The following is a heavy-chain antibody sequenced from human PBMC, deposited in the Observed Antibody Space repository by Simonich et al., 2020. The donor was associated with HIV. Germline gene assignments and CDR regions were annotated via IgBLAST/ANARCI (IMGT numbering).Heavy chain of an antibody. CDR1: GGSFSGNY. Sequence: QVQLQQWGAGLLKPSETLSLTCAIYGGSFSGNYWSWSRQPPGMGREWIGEINHSGNTNDNPSRKMHDTNSVDTSKNQFSLNLSSVAAADTAVYYCARSVVPYYDILTGWGTTNYFDYWGQGTLVTVSS. D-gene: IGHD3-9*01. CDR3: ARSVVPYYDILTGWGTTNYFDY. V-gene: IGHV4-34*01. J-gene: IGHJ4*02. CDR2: INHSGNT.